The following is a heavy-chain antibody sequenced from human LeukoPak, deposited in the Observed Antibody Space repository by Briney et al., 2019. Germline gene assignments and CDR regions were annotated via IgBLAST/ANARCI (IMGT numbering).Heavy chain of an antibody. J-gene: IGHJ3*02. V-gene: IGHV4-61*02. D-gene: IGHD5-18*01. CDR1: GGSISSGSYY. Sequence: SETLSLTCTGSGGSISSGSYYWSWIRQPAGKGLEWIGRIYTSGSTNYNPSLKSRVTISVDTSKNQFPLKLSSVTAADTAVYYCARDLVRRGIQLWLGAFDIWGQRTMVTVSS. CDR3: ARDLVRRGIQLWLGAFDI. CDR2: IYTSGST.